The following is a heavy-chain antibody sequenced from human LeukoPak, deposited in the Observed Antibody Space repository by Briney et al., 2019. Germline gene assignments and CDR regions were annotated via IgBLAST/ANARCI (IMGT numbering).Heavy chain of an antibody. V-gene: IGHV4-59*11. Sequence: SETLSLTCTVSGGSISSHYWSWIRQPPGKGLEWIGYIYYSGSTNYNPSLKSRVTISVDTSKNQFSLKLSSVTAADTAVYYCARAKEDTDRFDPWGQGTLVTVSS. CDR1: GGSISSHY. CDR2: IYYSGST. J-gene: IGHJ5*02. D-gene: IGHD5-18*01. CDR3: ARAKEDTDRFDP.